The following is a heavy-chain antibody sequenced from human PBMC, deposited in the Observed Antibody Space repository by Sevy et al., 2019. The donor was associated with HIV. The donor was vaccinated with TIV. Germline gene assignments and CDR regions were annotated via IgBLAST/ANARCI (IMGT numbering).Heavy chain of an antibody. CDR1: GGTFTNYA. V-gene: IGHV1-69*13. D-gene: IGHD6-6*01. CDR3: ATSRGPFEESTSSSWGENSSGMDV. Sequence: ASVKVSCKFSGGTFTNYAINWVRQTPGQGLEWMGGIIPIFGTTNYAARFRGSVTITADEPTNTAYIHFSGLTSAETAIYYCATSRGPFEESTSSSWGENSSGMDVWGQGTAVTVSS. J-gene: IGHJ6*02. CDR2: IIPIFGTT.